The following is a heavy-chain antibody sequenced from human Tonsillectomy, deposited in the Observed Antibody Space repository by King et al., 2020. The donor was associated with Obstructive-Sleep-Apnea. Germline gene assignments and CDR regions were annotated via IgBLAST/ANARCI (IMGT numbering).Heavy chain of an antibody. D-gene: IGHD5-12*01. CDR2: INTNTGNP. V-gene: IGHV7-4-1*02. CDR1: GYTFTSYT. Sequence: QLVQSGSELKKPGASVKVSCKASGYTFTSYTMNWVRQAPGQGLEWMGWINTNTGNPAYAQDFTGRFVFSLDTSVSTAYLQISSLKAEDTAVYYCAILRDVVATVVPIFDYWGQGTLVTVSS. J-gene: IGHJ4*02. CDR3: AILRDVVATVVPIFDY.